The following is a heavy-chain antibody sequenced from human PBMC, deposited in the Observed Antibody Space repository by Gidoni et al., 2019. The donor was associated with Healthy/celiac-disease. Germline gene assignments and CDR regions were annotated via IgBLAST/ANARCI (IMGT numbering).Heavy chain of an antibody. CDR2: IYYSGST. Sequence: QVQLQESGPGLVKPSETLSLTCTVSGRSISSYYWSWIRQPPGKGLEWIGYIYYSGSTNYNPSLKSRVTISVDTSKNQFSLKLSSVTAADTAVYYCARVLWFGELLGAFDIWGQGTMVTVSS. CDR1: GRSISSYY. V-gene: IGHV4-59*01. D-gene: IGHD3-10*01. J-gene: IGHJ3*02. CDR3: ARVLWFGELLGAFDI.